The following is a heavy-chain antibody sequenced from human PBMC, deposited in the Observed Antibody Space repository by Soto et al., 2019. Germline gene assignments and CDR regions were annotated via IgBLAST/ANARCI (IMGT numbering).Heavy chain of an antibody. CDR3: AREGWDIVVVPAASGGAFDI. CDR1: GFTVSSNY. Sequence: EVQLVESGGGLVQPGGSLRLSCAASGFTVSSNYMSWVRQAPGKGLEWVSVIYSGGSTYHADSVKGRFTISRDNSKNTLYLQMNSLRAEDTAVYYCAREGWDIVVVPAASGGAFDIWGQGTMVTVSS. D-gene: IGHD2-2*01. CDR2: IYSGGST. J-gene: IGHJ3*02. V-gene: IGHV3-66*01.